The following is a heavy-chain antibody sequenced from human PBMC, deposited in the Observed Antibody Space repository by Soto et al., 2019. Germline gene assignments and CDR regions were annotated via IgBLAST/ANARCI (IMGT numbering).Heavy chain of an antibody. CDR1: GFNFGNFA. V-gene: IGHV3-30*18. Sequence: QLVESGGGMVPPGKSLRLSCTGSGFNFGNFAVHWVRQTPVKGLEWVAVISSHGRHQYYSDSVKGRFTISRDNSNNTVHLQLSSLRLEDTAVYYCAKVLGSSGWEYFDHWGQGTLVTVSS. CDR2: ISSHGRHQ. D-gene: IGHD6-19*01. J-gene: IGHJ4*02. CDR3: AKVLGSSGWEYFDH.